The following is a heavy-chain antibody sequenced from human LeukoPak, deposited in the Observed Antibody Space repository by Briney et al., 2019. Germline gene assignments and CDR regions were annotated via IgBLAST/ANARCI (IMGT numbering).Heavy chain of an antibody. J-gene: IGHJ6*02. V-gene: IGHV4-34*01. CDR1: GGSFSGYY. CDR3: AREGYSYGLNYMDV. CDR2: INHSGST. D-gene: IGHD5-18*01. Sequence: SETLSLTCAVYGGSFSGYYWSWIRQPPGKGLEWIGEINHSGSTNYNPSLKSRVTISVDTSKNQFSLKLSSVTAADTAVYYCAREGYSYGLNYMDVWGQGTTVTVSS.